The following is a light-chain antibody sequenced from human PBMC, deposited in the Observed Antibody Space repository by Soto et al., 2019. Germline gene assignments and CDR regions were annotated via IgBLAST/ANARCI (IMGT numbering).Light chain of an antibody. CDR3: SSYTSSTTLFF. CDR2: EVS. V-gene: IGLV2-14*01. Sequence: QSALTQPDSVSGSPGQSITISCTGTSSDIGDYNYVSWYQQHPGKAPKLMIYEVSNRPSGVSNRFSGSKSGNTASLTISGLQAEDEADYYCSSYTSSTTLFFFGTGTKLTVL. CDR1: SSDIGDYNY. J-gene: IGLJ1*01.